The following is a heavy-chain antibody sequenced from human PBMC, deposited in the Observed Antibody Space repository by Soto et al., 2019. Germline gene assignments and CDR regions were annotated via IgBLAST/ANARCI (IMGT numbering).Heavy chain of an antibody. J-gene: IGHJ6*02. CDR3: ARVKLGKSGSGLFYYYYGMDV. V-gene: IGHV3-30-3*01. CDR1: GFTFSSYA. D-gene: IGHD3-10*01. Sequence: GGSLRLSCAASGFTFSSYAMHWVRQAPDKGLEWVAVISYDGSNKYYADSVKGRFTISRDNSKNTLYLQMNSLRAEDTAVYYCARVKLGKSGSGLFYYYYGMDVWGQGTTVTVSS. CDR2: ISYDGSNK.